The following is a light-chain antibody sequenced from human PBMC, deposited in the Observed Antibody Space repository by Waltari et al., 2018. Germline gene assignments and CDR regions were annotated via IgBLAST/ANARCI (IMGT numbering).Light chain of an antibody. CDR3: QKYGTLPAT. CDR1: QSVRRF. J-gene: IGKJ1*01. Sequence: SCRASQSVRRFLAWYQQKLGQAPRLLIYEATSRATGIPDRFSGSGFGTDFSLLISRLEPEDFAVYYCQKYGTLPATFGQGTKVEIK. CDR2: EAT. V-gene: IGKV3-20*01.